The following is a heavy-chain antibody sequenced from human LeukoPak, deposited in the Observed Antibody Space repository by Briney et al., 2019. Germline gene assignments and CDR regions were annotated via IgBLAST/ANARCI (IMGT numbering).Heavy chain of an antibody. J-gene: IGHJ3*02. Sequence: PGGSLRLSCAASGFTFSSYAMSWVRQASGKGLEWVSAISGSGVSTYYADSVKGRFTISRDNSKNTLYLQMNSLRAEDTAVYYCAKSATMVRGVNDAFDIWGQGTMVTVSS. CDR3: AKSATMVRGVNDAFDI. V-gene: IGHV3-23*01. CDR1: GFTFSSYA. D-gene: IGHD3-10*01. CDR2: ISGSGVST.